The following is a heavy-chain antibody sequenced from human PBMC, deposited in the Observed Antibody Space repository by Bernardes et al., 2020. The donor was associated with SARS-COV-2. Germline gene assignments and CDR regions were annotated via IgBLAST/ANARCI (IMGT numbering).Heavy chain of an antibody. CDR2: ISSGSSSI. CDR1: GFTFSSYS. CDR3: ARDKERDSNYPTHYYYYGMDV. J-gene: IGHJ6*02. D-gene: IGHD4-4*01. Sequence: GGSLRLSCAASGFTFSSYSINWVRQAPGKGLEWVSYISSGSSSIYYADSVKGRFTISRDNAKNSLHLQMNSLRAEDTAVYYCARDKERDSNYPTHYYYYGMDVWGQGTTVTVSS. V-gene: IGHV3-48*01.